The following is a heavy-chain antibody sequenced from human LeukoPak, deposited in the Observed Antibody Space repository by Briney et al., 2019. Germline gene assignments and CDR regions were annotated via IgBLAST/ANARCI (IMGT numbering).Heavy chain of an antibody. CDR1: GYTFTSYY. V-gene: IGHV1-46*01. J-gene: IGHJ4*02. CDR3: ARGNHYYDSSGYHHTSLADY. D-gene: IGHD3-22*01. Sequence: ASVKVCCKASGYTFTSYYMHWVRQAPGQGLEWMGIINPSGGSTSYAQKFQGRVTMTRDTSTSTVYMELSSLRSEDTAVYYCARGNHYYDSSGYHHTSLADYWGQGTLVTVSS. CDR2: INPSGGST.